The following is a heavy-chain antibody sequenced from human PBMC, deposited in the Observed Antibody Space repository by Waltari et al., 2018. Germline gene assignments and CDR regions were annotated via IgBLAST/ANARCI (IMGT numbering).Heavy chain of an antibody. CDR3: ARHQVGGRDFEY. D-gene: IGHD1-26*01. V-gene: IGHV4-4*07. CDR1: GGSISTYY. Sequence: VQLQASGPGLVKPSETLSLTCTVPGGSISTYYCSWIRQPAGKGLEWIGRIYATGSTNYNPSLKSRVTMSVDTSKNQFSLKLSSVTAADTAVYYCARHQVGGRDFEYWGQGTLVTVSS. J-gene: IGHJ4*02. CDR2: IYATGST.